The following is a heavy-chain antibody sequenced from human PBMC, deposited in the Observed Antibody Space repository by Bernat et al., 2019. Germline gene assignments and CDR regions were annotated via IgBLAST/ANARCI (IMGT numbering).Heavy chain of an antibody. Sequence: EVQLVESGGGLVQPGGSLRLSCAGSGFTLSSYAMSWVRQAPGKGLECVSSISGSGGSTYYADSVKGRFTISRDNSKNTLYLQMNSLRAEDTAVYYCAKDQIGYPLYYFDYWGQGTLVTVSS. CDR1: GFTLSSYA. J-gene: IGHJ4*02. D-gene: IGHD3-22*01. CDR2: ISGSGGST. V-gene: IGHV3-23*04. CDR3: AKDQIGYPLYYFDY.